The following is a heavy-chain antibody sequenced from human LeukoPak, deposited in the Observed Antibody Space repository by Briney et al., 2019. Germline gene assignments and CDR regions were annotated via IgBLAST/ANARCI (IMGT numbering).Heavy chain of an antibody. CDR2: IIPILGIA. V-gene: IGHV1-69*04. J-gene: IGHJ6*02. D-gene: IGHD3-10*01. CDR1: GGTFSSYA. CDR3: AREGSYGSGGMDV. Sequence: ASVKVSCKASGGTFSSYAISWVRQAPGQGLEWMGRIIPILGIANYAQKFQGRVTITADKSTSTAYMELSSLRSEDTAVYYCAREGSYGSGGMDVWGQGTTVTVSS.